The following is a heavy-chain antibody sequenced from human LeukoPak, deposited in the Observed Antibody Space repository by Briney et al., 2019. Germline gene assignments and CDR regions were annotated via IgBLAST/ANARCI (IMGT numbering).Heavy chain of an antibody. CDR1: GFTFGDYA. CDR3: TRVRIQLWSDRLDHFDY. V-gene: IGHV3-49*04. J-gene: IGHJ4*02. CDR2: IRSKAYGGTT. D-gene: IGHD5-18*01. Sequence: PGGSLRLSCTASGFTFGDYAMSWVRQAPGKGLEWVGFIRSKAYGGTTEYAASVKGRFTISRDDSKSIAYLQMNSLKTEDTAVYYCTRVRIQLWSDRLDHFDYWGQGTLVTVSS.